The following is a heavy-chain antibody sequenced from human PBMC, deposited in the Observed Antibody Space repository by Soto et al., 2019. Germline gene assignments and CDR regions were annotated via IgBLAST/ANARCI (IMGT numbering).Heavy chain of an antibody. J-gene: IGHJ6*04. CDR2: IIAIFGTA. CDR3: ARDTRITGTTYYYYGMDV. V-gene: IGHV1-69*12. D-gene: IGHD1-7*01. CDR1: GGTFSSYA. Sequence: QVQLVQSGAEVKKPGSSVKVSCKASGGTFSSYAISWVRQAPGQGLEWMGGIIAIFGTANYAQKFQGRVTITADESTSTAYMELSSLRSEDTAVYYCARDTRITGTTYYYYGMDVWGKGTTVTVSS.